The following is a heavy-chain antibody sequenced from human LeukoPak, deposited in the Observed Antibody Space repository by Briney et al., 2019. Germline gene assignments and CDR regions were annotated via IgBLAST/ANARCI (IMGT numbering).Heavy chain of an antibody. CDR3: ARSGYDYQEIDY. CDR2: INHSGST. CDR1: GGSFSGYY. J-gene: IGHJ4*02. V-gene: IGHV4-34*01. Sequence: PSETLSLTCAVYGGSFSGYYWSWIRQPPGKRLEWIGEINHSGSTNYNPSLKSRVTISVDTSKNQFSLKLSSVTAADTAVYYCARSGYDYQEIDYWGQGTLVTVSS. D-gene: IGHD5-12*01.